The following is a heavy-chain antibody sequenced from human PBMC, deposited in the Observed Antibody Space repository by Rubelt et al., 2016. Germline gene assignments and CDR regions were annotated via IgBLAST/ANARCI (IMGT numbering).Heavy chain of an antibody. Sequence: QVQLVQSGAEVKKPGSSVMVSCKASGGTFRSYAISWVRQAPGQGLEWMGGIIPIFGTATYAQKFQGRVTITRDTSASTAYMELSSLRSEDTAGYYCARSKDTAMVTDADWYFDLWGRGTLVTVSS. V-gene: IGHV1-69*06. J-gene: IGHJ2*01. CDR1: GGTFRSYA. CDR3: ARSKDTAMVTDADWYFDL. CDR2: IIPIFGTA. D-gene: IGHD5-18*01.